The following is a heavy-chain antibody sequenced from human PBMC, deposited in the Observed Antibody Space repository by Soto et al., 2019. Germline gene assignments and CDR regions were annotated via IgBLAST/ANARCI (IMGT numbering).Heavy chain of an antibody. CDR3: ATNRADQLPLYMDV. V-gene: IGHV1-3*01. CDR1: GYTFTSYA. D-gene: IGHD2-2*01. CDR2: INAGNGNT. Sequence: ASVKVSCKASGYTFTSYAMHWVRQAPGQRLEWMGWINAGNGNTKYSQKSQGRVTITRDTSASTAYMELSSLRSEDTAVYYCATNRADQLPLYMDVWGKGTTVTVSS. J-gene: IGHJ6*03.